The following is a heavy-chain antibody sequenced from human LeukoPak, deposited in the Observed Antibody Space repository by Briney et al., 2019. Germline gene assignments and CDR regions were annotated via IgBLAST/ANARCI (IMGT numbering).Heavy chain of an antibody. J-gene: IGHJ4*02. Sequence: SETLSLTCTVSGGSISTGTYYWSWIRQSAGKGLEWIGRIYTNASTGYNPSLKSRVTISLDTSKNQFSLRLSSVTATDAAVYYCARLGVGTGHWGQGTLVTVSS. V-gene: IGHV4-61*02. CDR3: ARLGVGTGH. D-gene: IGHD1/OR15-1a*01. CDR2: IYTNAST. CDR1: GGSISTGTYY.